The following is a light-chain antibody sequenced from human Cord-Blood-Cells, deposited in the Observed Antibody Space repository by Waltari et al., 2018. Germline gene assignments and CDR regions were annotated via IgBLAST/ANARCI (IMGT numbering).Light chain of an antibody. Sequence: QSALTQPAPVSGSPGQSITISCTGTSSDVGGYNYVPWYQQHPGKAPKLMIYEVSNRPSGVSNRFSGSKSGNTASLTISGLQAEDEADYYCSSYTSSSIPYVFGTGTKVTVL. CDR2: EVS. CDR1: SSDVGGYNY. V-gene: IGLV2-14*01. CDR3: SSYTSSSIPYV. J-gene: IGLJ1*01.